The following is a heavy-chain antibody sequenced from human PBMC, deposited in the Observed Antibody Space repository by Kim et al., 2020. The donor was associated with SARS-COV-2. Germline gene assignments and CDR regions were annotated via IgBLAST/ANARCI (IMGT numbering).Heavy chain of an antibody. Sequence: SETLSLTCTVSGGSISSGDYYWSWIRQPPGKGLEWIGPIDFSGTTSYNPSLKSRLTISVDTSKNQFSLELFSVTAADTAVYYCARVPGFRYGFADCGM. CDR3: ARVPGFRYGFADCGM. CDR2: IDFSGTT. D-gene: IGHD3-10*01. V-gene: IGHV4-30-4*01. CDR1: GGSISSGDYY. J-gene: IGHJ6*01.